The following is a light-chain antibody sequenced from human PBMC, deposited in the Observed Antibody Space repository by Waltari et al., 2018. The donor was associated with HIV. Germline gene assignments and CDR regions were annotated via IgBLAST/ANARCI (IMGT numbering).Light chain of an antibody. CDR3: CSYAGSYTFEV. CDR1: SSDVGGSNS. J-gene: IGLJ3*02. Sequence: QSALTQPRSVSGSPGQSVTISCTGASSDVGGSNSVSCYQQRPGAAPKLLIFDVTKRPSGVPDRFSGSKYGNTASLTISGLQADDEADYYCCSYAGSYTFEVFGGGTKLTVL. CDR2: DVT. V-gene: IGLV2-11*01.